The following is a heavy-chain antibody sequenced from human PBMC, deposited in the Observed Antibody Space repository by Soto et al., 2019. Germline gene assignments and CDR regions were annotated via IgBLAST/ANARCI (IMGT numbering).Heavy chain of an antibody. CDR3: ALSTGDYYDSSGYEKFDY. CDR2: IIPIFGTA. Sequence: QVQLVQSGAEVKKPGSSVKVSCKASGGTFSSYAISWVRQAPGQGLEWMGGIIPIFGTANYAQKFQGRVTITADKSKSTAYMELSSLRSEDTAVYYCALSTGDYYDSSGYEKFDYWGQGTLVTVSS. V-gene: IGHV1-69*06. D-gene: IGHD3-22*01. CDR1: GGTFSSYA. J-gene: IGHJ4*02.